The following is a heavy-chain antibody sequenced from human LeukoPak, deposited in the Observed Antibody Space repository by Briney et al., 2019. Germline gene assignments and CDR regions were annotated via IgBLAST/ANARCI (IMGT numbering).Heavy chain of an antibody. CDR1: GFTFSSYA. CDR3: AKDSFGV. J-gene: IGHJ6*02. CDR2: ISYDGSNK. D-gene: IGHD3-3*01. Sequence: PGGSLRLSCAASGFTFSSYAMSWVRQAPGKGLEWVAVISYDGSNKYYADSVKGRFTISRDNSKNTLYLQMNSLRAEDTAVYYCAKDSFGVWGQGTTVTVSS. V-gene: IGHV3-30*18.